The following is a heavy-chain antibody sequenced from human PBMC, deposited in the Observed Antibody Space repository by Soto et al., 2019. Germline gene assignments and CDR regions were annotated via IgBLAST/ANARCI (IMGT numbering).Heavy chain of an antibody. Sequence: SETLSLTCTVSRGFISSGGYYWSWIRQHPGKGLEWIGYIYYSGSTYYSPSLKSRVTISLDTSKNQFSLKLNSVTAADTAVYYCARVVDNLRTGSPFDLWGRGTLVTVSS. CDR1: RGFISSGGYY. D-gene: IGHD3-9*01. V-gene: IGHV4-31*03. CDR2: IYYSGST. CDR3: ARVVDNLRTGSPFDL. J-gene: IGHJ2*01.